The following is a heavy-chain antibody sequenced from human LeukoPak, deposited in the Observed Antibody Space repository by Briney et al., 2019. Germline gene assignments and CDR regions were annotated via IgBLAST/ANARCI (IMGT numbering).Heavy chain of an antibody. CDR1: GFTFTTYA. CDR3: AKGIQPWLIEY. Sequence: GGSLRLSSAASGFTFTTYALSWVRQAPGKGLEWVSTISNTSNKTYYAGSVKGRFTISRDNSKNTLYLHMNSLSVEDTAVYYCAKGIQPWLIEYWGQGTLVTVSS. V-gene: IGHV3-23*01. D-gene: IGHD5-18*01. CDR2: ISNTSNKT. J-gene: IGHJ4*02.